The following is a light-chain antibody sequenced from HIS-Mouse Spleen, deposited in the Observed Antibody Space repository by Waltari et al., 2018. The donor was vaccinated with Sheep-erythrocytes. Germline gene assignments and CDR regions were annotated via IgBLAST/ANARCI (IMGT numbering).Light chain of an antibody. CDR2: EVS. CDR1: SSDVGGYNY. Sequence: QSALTQPPSASGSPGQSVTISCPGTSSDVGGYNYVSWYQQHPGQAPKPIIYEVSKRPSGVPDRFSGSKSCNTASRTVAGLQAEDEADYYCSSYAGSNNFVFGTGTKVTVL. J-gene: IGLJ1*01. CDR3: SSYAGSNNFV. V-gene: IGLV2-8*01.